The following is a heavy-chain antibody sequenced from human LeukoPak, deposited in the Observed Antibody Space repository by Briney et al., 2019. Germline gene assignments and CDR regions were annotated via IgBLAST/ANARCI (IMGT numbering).Heavy chain of an antibody. Sequence: GGSLRLSCEASGFTFNTYWMTWVRQAPGKGLEWVANIKQDGSEKYYVDSVKGRFTISRDNAKNSLYLQMNSLRAEDTALYHCARAASYDSAYYFDYWGQGTLVTVSS. CDR3: ARAASYDSAYYFDY. CDR1: GFTFNTYW. D-gene: IGHD5-12*01. V-gene: IGHV3-7*03. J-gene: IGHJ4*02. CDR2: IKQDGSEK.